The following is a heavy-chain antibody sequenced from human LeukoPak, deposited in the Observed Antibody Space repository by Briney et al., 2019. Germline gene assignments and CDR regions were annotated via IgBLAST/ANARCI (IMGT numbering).Heavy chain of an antibody. D-gene: IGHD3-16*01. CDR3: AKGPNFWVTPIAFDI. CDR2: ISGSDSST. Sequence: PGGSLRLSCAASGFTFSPFTMNWVRQAPGQGMEWVSGISGSDSSTYYADFVKGRLTISRGNSKNTLYLQMNSLRADDTAVYYCAKGPNFWVTPIAFDIWGQGTMVTVSS. J-gene: IGHJ3*02. V-gene: IGHV3-23*01. CDR1: GFTFSPFT.